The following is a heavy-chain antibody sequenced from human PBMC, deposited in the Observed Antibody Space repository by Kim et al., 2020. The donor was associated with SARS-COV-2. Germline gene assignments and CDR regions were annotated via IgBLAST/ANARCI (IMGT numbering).Heavy chain of an antibody. Sequence: ASVKVSCKASGYTFTDYFMHWVRLAPGQGLEWIGWINPNSGGTNYAQKFQGRVTVTRDTSISTAYMELSSLRSDDTAVYYCARLAVSGGSDSWGQGTLVTVSS. J-gene: IGHJ4*02. V-gene: IGHV1-2*02. D-gene: IGHD6-19*01. CDR2: INPNSGGT. CDR3: ARLAVSGGSDS. CDR1: GYTFTDYF.